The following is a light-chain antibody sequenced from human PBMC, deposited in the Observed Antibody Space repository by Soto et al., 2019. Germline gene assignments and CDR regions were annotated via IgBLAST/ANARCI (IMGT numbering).Light chain of an antibody. V-gene: IGKV1-5*01. Sequence: IQMTQSPSSVSASVGDRVTITCRASQSVTKWVAWYQQRPGQAPKILIWDASSLQRGVPSRFSGSGYGTEFTLSISSLQPDDFATYYCQHYNGHSTWSFGQGTKVDIK. J-gene: IGKJ1*01. CDR1: QSVTKW. CDR2: DAS. CDR3: QHYNGHSTWS.